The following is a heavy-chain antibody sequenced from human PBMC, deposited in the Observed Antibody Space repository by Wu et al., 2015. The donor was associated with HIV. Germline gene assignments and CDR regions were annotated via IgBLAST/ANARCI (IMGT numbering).Heavy chain of an antibody. CDR3: ASSRPEWEPGDYYYGMDV. Sequence: QVQLVQSGAEVKKPGASVKVSCKASGYTFTSYYMHWVRQAPGQGLEWMGIINPSGGSTSYAQKFQGRVTMTRDTSTSTVYMELSSLRSEDTAVYYCASSRPEWEPGDYYYGMDVWGQGTTGHRLL. D-gene: IGHD1-26*01. V-gene: IGHV1-46*01. CDR1: GYTFTSYY. J-gene: IGHJ6*02. CDR2: INPSGGST.